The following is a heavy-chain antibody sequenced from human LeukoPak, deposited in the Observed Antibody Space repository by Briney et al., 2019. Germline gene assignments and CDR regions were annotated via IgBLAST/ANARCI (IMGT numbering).Heavy chain of an antibody. CDR2: IYYSGST. J-gene: IGHJ4*02. D-gene: IGHD2-15*01. CDR1: GGSISSSSYY. V-gene: IGHV4-39*01. CDR3: ARNSCSGGSCYENRGYFDY. Sequence: SETLSLTCTVSGGSISSSSYYWGWIRQPPGKGLEWIGSIYYSGSTYYNPSLKSRVTISVDTSKNQFSLKLSSVTAADTAVYYCARNSCSGGSCYENRGYFDYWGQGTLVTVSS.